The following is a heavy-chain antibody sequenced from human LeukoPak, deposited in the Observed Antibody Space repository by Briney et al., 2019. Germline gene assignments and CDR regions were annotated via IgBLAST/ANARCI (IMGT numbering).Heavy chain of an antibody. CDR1: GFTFSRYS. CDR3: ARDSLGHIDY. CDR2: ISSSSSYI. Sequence: GGSLRLSCAASGFTFSRYSMNWVRQAPGKGLEWVSSISSSSSYIYYADSVKGRFTISRDNAKNSLYLQMNSLRAEDTAVYYCARDSLGHIDYWGQGTLVTVSS. V-gene: IGHV3-21*01. J-gene: IGHJ4*02. D-gene: IGHD3-16*01.